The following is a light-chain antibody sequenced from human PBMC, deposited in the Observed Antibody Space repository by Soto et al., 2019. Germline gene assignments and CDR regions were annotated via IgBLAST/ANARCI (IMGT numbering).Light chain of an antibody. Sequence: QSVLTQSPAASGTPGQRVNISCSGTCSNILRNYVYWYRQLPGTAPRLLISMNDQRPSGVPDRFSGSKSGTSASLAISGLRSEDEADYYCASWDDSLSGYVFGTGTKV. CDR1: CSNILRNY. CDR3: ASWDDSLSGYV. J-gene: IGLJ1*01. V-gene: IGLV1-47*01. CDR2: MND.